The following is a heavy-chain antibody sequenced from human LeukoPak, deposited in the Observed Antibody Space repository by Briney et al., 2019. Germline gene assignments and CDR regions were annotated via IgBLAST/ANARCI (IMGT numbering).Heavy chain of an antibody. CDR2: IYHSGST. J-gene: IGHJ6*03. Sequence: SETLSLTCTVSGYSISSGYYWVWIRQPPGKGLEWIGTIYHSGSTYYNPSLKSRVTISVDTSKNQFSLKLSSVTAADTAVYYCARGLGSSWVFYYYYMDVWGKGTTVTVSS. V-gene: IGHV4-38-2*02. D-gene: IGHD6-13*01. CDR3: ARGLGSSWVFYYYYMDV. CDR1: GYSISSGYY.